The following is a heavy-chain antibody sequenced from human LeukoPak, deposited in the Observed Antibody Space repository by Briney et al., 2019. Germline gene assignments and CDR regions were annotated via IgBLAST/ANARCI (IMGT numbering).Heavy chain of an antibody. CDR3: ARSPSRYDSSGYYSDYYFDY. J-gene: IGHJ4*02. D-gene: IGHD3-22*01. CDR2: IYSGGST. CDR1: EFSVGSNY. V-gene: IGHV3-66*01. Sequence: GGSLRLSCAASEFSVGSNYMTWVRQAPGKGLEWVSLIYSGGSTYYADSVKGRFTISRDNSKDTLYLQMNSLRAEDTAVYYCARSPSRYDSSGYYSDYYFDYWGQGTLVTVSS.